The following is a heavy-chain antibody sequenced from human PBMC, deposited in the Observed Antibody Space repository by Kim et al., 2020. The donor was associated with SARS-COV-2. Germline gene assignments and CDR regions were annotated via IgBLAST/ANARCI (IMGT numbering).Heavy chain of an antibody. CDR2: IWYDGRNE. D-gene: IGHD4-17*01. CDR3: AKDLPDYGEGSGMDV. V-gene: IGHV3-33*06. Sequence: GGSLRLSCAASGFTFSAYGMHWVRQAPGKGLEWVAVIWYDGRNEKYVDAVRGRFTISRDNSDNTLYLQMNNLRVEDTALYYCAKDLPDYGEGSGMDVWG. J-gene: IGHJ6*02. CDR1: GFTFSAYG.